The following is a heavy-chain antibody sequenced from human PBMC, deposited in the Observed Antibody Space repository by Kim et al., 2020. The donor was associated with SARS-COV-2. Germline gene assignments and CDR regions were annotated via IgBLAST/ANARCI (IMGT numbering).Heavy chain of an antibody. CDR1: GYTFTSYY. Sequence: ASVKVSCKASGYTFTSYYMHWVRQAPGQGLEWMGIINPSGGSTSYAQKFQGRVTMTRDTSTSTVYMELSSLRSEDTAVYYCARVSEGYCSSTSCYFPYYYGMDVWGQGTTVTVSS. CDR3: ARVSEGYCSSTSCYFPYYYGMDV. J-gene: IGHJ6*02. V-gene: IGHV1-46*01. CDR2: INPSGGST. D-gene: IGHD2-2*01.